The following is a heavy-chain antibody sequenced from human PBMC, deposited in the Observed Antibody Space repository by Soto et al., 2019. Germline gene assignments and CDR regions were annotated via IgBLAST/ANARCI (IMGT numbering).Heavy chain of an antibody. CDR3: ATGLTLPVRPSFDT. CDR2: ISGSGSNT. CDR1: GFTFSSFA. J-gene: IGHJ5*02. Sequence: EVHLLESGGGLVQPGGSLRLSCAASGFTFSSFAMSWVRQAPGKGLEWVSAISGSGSNTYYTDSVKGRFTISRDNSKNTVYLQMNRLRGDDTAVYFCATGLTLPVRPSFDTWGQGTLLTVSS. D-gene: IGHD2-21*02. V-gene: IGHV3-23*01.